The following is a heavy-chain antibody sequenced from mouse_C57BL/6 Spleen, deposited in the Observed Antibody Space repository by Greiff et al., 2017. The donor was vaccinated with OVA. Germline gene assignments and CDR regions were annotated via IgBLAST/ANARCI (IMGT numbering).Heavy chain of an antibody. CDR1: GYTFTDYY. CDR2: INPSNGGT. Sequence: EVQLQQSGPVLVKPGASVKMSCKASGYTFTDYYMNWVKQSHGKSLEWIGVINPSNGGTSYNQKFKGKATLTVDKSSSTAYMALNSLTSEDSAVYYCARGILFITTVDWYFDVWGTGTTVTVSS. D-gene: IGHD1-1*01. CDR3: ARGILFITTVDWYFDV. V-gene: IGHV1-19*01. J-gene: IGHJ1*03.